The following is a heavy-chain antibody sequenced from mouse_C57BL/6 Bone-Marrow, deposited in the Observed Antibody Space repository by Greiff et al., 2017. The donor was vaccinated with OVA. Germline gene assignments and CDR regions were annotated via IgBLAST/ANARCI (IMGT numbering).Heavy chain of an antibody. Sequence: QVQLQQSGPELVKPGASVKISCKASGYTFTDYYINWVKQRPGQGLEWIGWIFPGSGSTYYNEKFKGKATLTVDKSSSTAYMLLSSLTSEDSAVYFCARSPYYGFSYWYFDVWGTGTTVTVSS. D-gene: IGHD1-1*01. J-gene: IGHJ1*03. CDR3: ARSPYYGFSYWYFDV. V-gene: IGHV1-75*01. CDR2: IFPGSGST. CDR1: GYTFTDYY.